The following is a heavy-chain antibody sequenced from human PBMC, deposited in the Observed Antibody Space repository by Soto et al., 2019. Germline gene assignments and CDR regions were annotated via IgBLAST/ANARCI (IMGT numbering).Heavy chain of an antibody. CDR2: VYESGVT. V-gene: IGHV4-59*01. D-gene: IGHD3-16*01. CDR1: GGSIRNYY. Sequence: SETLSLTCXVSGGSIRNYYWSWIRQPPGKGLEWIGSVYESGVTNYSPSLESRVTISIDTSKSQFSLKLTPVTAADTAVYYCARDRFFDYWGQGTLVTVSS. J-gene: IGHJ4*02. CDR3: ARDRFFDY.